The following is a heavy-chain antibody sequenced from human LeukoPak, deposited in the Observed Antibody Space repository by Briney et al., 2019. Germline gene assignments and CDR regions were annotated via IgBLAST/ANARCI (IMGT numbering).Heavy chain of an antibody. D-gene: IGHD4-17*01. CDR3: ATYGDYYNAFDI. J-gene: IGHJ3*02. Sequence: SETLSLTCTVSGGSISSSSYYWGWIRQPPGRGLEWVGSIYYSGSTYYNPSLKSRVTISVDTSKNQFSLKLSSVTAADTAVYYCATYGDYYNAFDIWGQGTMVTVSS. CDR1: GGSISSSSYY. V-gene: IGHV4-39*01. CDR2: IYYSGST.